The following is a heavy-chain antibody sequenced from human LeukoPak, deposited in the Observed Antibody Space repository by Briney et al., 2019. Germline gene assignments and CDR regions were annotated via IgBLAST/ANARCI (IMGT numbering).Heavy chain of an antibody. CDR2: MNPNSGNT. V-gene: IGHV1-8*01. Sequence: ASVKVSCKASGYTFTSYDINWVRQATGQRLEWMGWMNPNSGNTGYAQKFQGRVTMTRNTSISTAYMELSSLRSEDTAVYYCARGYCSGGSCSNWFDPWGQGTLVTVSS. J-gene: IGHJ5*02. D-gene: IGHD2-15*01. CDR1: GYTFTSYD. CDR3: ARGYCSGGSCSNWFDP.